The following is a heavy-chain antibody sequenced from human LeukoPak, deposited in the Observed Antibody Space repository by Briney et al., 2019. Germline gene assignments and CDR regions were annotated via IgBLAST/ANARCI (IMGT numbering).Heavy chain of an antibody. CDR3: ARAVAPRSVDI. V-gene: IGHV3-7*04. CDR1: GFTFSTYW. D-gene: IGHD6-19*01. CDR2: IKQDGSEK. J-gene: IGHJ3*02. Sequence: GGSLRLSCAASGFTFSTYWMSWVRQAPGKGLEWVANIKQDGSEKYYVDSVKGRFTISRDNARNSLYLQMNSLRDEDTAIYYCARAVAPRSVDIWGQGTMVTVSS.